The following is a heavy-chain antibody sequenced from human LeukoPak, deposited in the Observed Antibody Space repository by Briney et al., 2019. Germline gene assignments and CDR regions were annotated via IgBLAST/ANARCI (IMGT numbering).Heavy chain of an antibody. CDR1: GYTFTGYY. CDR2: INPNSGGT. V-gene: IGHV1-2*02. Sequence: ASVKVSCKASGYTFTGYYMLWVRQAPGQGLEWMGWINPNSGGTNYAQKFRGRVTMTRDTSISTAYMELSRLRSDDTAVYYCARDTLRLLSPYFDYWGQGTLVTVSS. D-gene: IGHD3-3*01. J-gene: IGHJ4*02. CDR3: ARDTLRLLSPYFDY.